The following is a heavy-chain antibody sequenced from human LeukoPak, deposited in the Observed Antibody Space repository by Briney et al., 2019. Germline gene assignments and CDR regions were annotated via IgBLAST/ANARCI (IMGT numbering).Heavy chain of an antibody. CDR3: AKSADVYYYYMDV. CDR1: GFTFSSYW. V-gene: IGHV3-74*01. CDR2: INSDGSST. Sequence: PGGSLRLSCAASGFTFSSYWMHWVRQAPGKGLVWVSRINSDGSSTSYADSVKGRFTISRDNSKNTLYLQMNSLRAEDTAVYYCAKSADVYYYYMDVWGKGTTVTISS. J-gene: IGHJ6*03.